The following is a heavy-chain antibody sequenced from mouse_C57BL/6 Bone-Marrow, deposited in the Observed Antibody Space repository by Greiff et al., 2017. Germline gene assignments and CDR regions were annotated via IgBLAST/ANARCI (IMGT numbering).Heavy chain of an antibody. CDR1: GYTFTSYG. D-gene: IGHD3-2*02. J-gene: IGHJ3*01. CDR2: IYPRSGNT. CDR3: ARQLRLRPLAY. Sequence: QVQLQLSGAELARPGASVKLSCKASGYTFTSYGISWVKQRTGQGLEWIGEIYPRSGNTYYNEKFKGKATLTADKSSSTAYMELRSLTSEDSAVYFWARQLRLRPLAYWGQGTLVTVSA. V-gene: IGHV1-81*01.